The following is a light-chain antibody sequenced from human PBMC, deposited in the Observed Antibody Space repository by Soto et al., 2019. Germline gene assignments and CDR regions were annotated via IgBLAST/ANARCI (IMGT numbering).Light chain of an antibody. CDR2: DAS. J-gene: IGKJ2*01. CDR1: QDITNY. Sequence: DIQMTQSPSSLSASVGDRVTITCKASQDITNYLSWYQQTPGMAPNLLIYDASKLEIGVPSRFSGSGHGTDFTFTISSLQPEEIATYYCQQYESFPYTFGQGTKLEI. V-gene: IGKV1-33*01. CDR3: QQYESFPYT.